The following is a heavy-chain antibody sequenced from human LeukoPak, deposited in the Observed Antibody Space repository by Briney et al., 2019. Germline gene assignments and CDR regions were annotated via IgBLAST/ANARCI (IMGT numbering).Heavy chain of an antibody. J-gene: IGHJ4*02. V-gene: IGHV1-2*02. D-gene: IGHD3-22*01. CDR3: ARDERYDSSGYPFDY. Sequence: ASVKVSCKASGYTFTGYFIHWVRQAPGQGLEWMGWINPNSGGTHYAQKFQGRVTMTRDSSISTAYMELSRLRSDDTAVYYCARDERYDSSGYPFDYWGQRTLVTVSS. CDR1: GYTFTGYF. CDR2: INPNSGGT.